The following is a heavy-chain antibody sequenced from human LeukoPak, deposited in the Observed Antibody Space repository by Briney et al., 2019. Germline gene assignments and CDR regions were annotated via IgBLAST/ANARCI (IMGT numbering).Heavy chain of an antibody. D-gene: IGHD6-19*01. CDR1: GFTFSSYE. J-gene: IGHJ4*02. Sequence: GGSLRLSCAASGFTFSSYEMNWVRQAPGKGLEWVSYISSSGSTIYYADSVKGRFTISRDNAKNSLYLQMNSLRAEDTAVYDCTRDLGVAVAEAYWGQGTLVTVSS. CDR2: ISSSGSTI. CDR3: TRDLGVAVAEAY. V-gene: IGHV3-48*03.